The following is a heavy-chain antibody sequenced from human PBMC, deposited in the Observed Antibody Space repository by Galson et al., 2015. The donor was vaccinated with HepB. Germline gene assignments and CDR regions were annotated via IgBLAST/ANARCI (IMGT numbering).Heavy chain of an antibody. CDR3: TTAGPIAVVTAAPDEFEALDF. V-gene: IGHV3-15*01. CDR1: GFTFSNAW. CDR2: IKSKTAGGTT. J-gene: IGHJ4*02. Sequence: SLRLSCAASGFTFSNAWMSWVRQAPGKGLEWVSRIKSKTAGGTTDYAAPVNGRLTISRDDSKNTLYLQMNSLKTEDTAVYYCTTAGPIAVVTAAPDEFEALDFWGQGTMVTVSS. D-gene: IGHD2-21*02.